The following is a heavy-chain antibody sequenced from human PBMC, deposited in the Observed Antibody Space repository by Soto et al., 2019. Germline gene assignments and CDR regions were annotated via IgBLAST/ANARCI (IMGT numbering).Heavy chain of an antibody. CDR1: GFTFSSYG. CDR3: AREFEDSSSWYSMDV. V-gene: IGHV3-30*03. J-gene: IGHJ6*02. D-gene: IGHD6-13*01. CDR2: ISFDGNNK. Sequence: PGGSLRLSCVGSGFTFSSYGMHWVRQAPGKGLEWLAVISFDGNNKYHADSVKGRFTISRDNSKNTLYLQMNSLRAEDTAVYYCAREFEDSSSWYSMDVWGQGTTVTVSS.